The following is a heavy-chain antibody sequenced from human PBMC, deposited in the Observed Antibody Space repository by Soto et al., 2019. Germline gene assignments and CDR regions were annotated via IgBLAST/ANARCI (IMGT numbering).Heavy chain of an antibody. CDR3: ARAIVVVVAATPGALWFDP. Sequence: ASVKGSCKASGYTFTGDGISWGRQAPEQGLEWMGWISAYNGNTNYAQKLQGRVTMTTDTSTSTAYMELRSLRSDDTAVYYCARAIVVVVAATPGALWFDPWGQGTLVTVSS. V-gene: IGHV1-18*01. CDR1: GYTFTGDG. CDR2: ISAYNGNT. D-gene: IGHD2-15*01. J-gene: IGHJ5*02.